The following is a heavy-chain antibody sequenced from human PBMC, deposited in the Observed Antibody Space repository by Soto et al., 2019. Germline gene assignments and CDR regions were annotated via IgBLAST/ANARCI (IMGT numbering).Heavy chain of an antibody. J-gene: IGHJ3*02. V-gene: IGHV1-69*13. D-gene: IGHD6-6*01. CDR3: ARDIIAARQVWSREDIAFDI. CDR1: GGTFSSYA. Sequence: GASVKVSCKASGGTFSSYAISWVRQAPGQGLEWMGGIIPIFGTANYAQKFQGRVTITADESTSTAYMELSSLRSEDTAVYYCARDIIAARQVWSREDIAFDIWGQGTMVTVSS. CDR2: IIPIFGTA.